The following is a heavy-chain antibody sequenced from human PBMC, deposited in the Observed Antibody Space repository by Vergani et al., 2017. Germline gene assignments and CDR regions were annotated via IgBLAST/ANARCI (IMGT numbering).Heavy chain of an antibody. V-gene: IGHV3-7*01. CDR1: GFTFSSYW. CDR3: ARDRAASMIVVVTAEFDY. CDR2: IKQDGSEK. Sequence: EVQLVESGGGLVKPGGSLRLSCAASGFTFSSYWMSWVRQAPGKGLEWVANIKQDGSEKYYVDSVKGRFTISRDNAKNSLYLQMNSLRAEDTAVYYCARDRAASMIVVVTAEFDYWGQGTLVTVSS. J-gene: IGHJ4*02. D-gene: IGHD3-22*01.